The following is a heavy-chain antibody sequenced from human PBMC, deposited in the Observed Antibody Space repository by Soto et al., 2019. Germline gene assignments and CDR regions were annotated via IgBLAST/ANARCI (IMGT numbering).Heavy chain of an antibody. D-gene: IGHD2-2*01. CDR2: IYYSGST. CDR1: GGSISSYY. CDR3: ASFRSVVVPAAAFDY. V-gene: IGHV4-59*01. J-gene: IGHJ4*02. Sequence: SETLSLTCTVSGGSISSYYWSWIRQPPGKGLEWIGYIYYSGSTNYNPSLKSRVTISVDTSKNQFSLKLSSVTAADTAVYYCASFRSVVVPAAAFDYWGQRTLVTVSS.